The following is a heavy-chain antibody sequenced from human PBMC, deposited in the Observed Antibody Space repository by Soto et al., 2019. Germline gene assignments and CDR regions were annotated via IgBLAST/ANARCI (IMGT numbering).Heavy chain of an antibody. Sequence: GGSLRLSCAASGFTFSSYSMNWVRQAPGKGLEWVSSISSSSSYIYYADSVKGRSTISRDNAKNSLYLQMYSLRAEDTAVYYCARDLSTDYYYYYGMDVWGQGTTVTVSS. CDR1: GFTFSSYS. V-gene: IGHV3-21*01. CDR2: ISSSSSYI. J-gene: IGHJ6*02. CDR3: ARDLSTDYYYYYGMDV.